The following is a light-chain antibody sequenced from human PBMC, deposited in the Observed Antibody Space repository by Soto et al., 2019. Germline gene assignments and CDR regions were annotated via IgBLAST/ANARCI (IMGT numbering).Light chain of an antibody. Sequence: EIVLTQSPGTLSLSPGERATLSCRASQSINSNYLAWYQQKPGQAPRLLIYGASSRATGIPDRFSGSGSGRDFTLTISRLEREDFAVYYCHQYGSSTPRSDTFGQGTKLEIK. CDR2: GAS. CDR1: QSINSNY. V-gene: IGKV3-20*01. J-gene: IGKJ2*01. CDR3: HQYGSSTPRSDT.